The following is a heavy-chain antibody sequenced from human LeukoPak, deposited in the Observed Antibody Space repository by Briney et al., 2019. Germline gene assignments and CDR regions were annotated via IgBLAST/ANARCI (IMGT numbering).Heavy chain of an antibody. CDR3: ARNYCSGGSCYRGVDY. J-gene: IGHJ4*02. V-gene: IGHV1-2*06. Sequence: ASVKVSCKASGYTFTSYDINWVRQATGQGLEWMGRINPNSGGTNYAQKFQGRVTMARDTSISTAYMELSRLRSDDTAVYYCARNYCSGGSCYRGVDYWGQGTLVTVSS. CDR2: INPNSGGT. CDR1: GYTFTSYD. D-gene: IGHD2-15*01.